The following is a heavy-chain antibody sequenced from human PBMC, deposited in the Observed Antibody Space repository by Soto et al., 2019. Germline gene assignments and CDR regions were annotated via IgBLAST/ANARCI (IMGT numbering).Heavy chain of an antibody. J-gene: IGHJ4*02. D-gene: IGHD6-13*01. CDR1: GFALSTRGVG. CDR3: THKHPSAVGTGRYSFGT. V-gene: IGHV2-5*01. CDR2: IYWHDEK. Sequence: QITLKESGPPLVKPTQTLTLTCTCSGFALSTRGVGVGWIRQPPGKALEWLALIYWHDEKRYNPSLKSRLTVTDDTSKNQVVLTMTVVVSVDTDTYFCTHKHPSAVGTGRYSFGTWGQGSLVTVSS.